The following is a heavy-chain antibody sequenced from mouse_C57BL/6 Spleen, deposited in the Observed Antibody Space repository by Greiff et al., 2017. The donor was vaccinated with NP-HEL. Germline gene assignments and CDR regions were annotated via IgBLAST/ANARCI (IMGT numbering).Heavy chain of an antibody. J-gene: IGHJ3*01. CDR1: GFNITDDY. CDR2: LDPENGGT. D-gene: IGHD1-1*01. Sequence: VQLQQSGAELVRPGASVKLSCTASGFNITDDYMHWVKQRPEQGLEWIGLLDPENGGTTYASKFPGKATITADTSSNTAYLQLSSLTSEDTAVYYCTTWGYYGSPSWFAYWGQGTLVTVSA. CDR3: TTWGYYGSPSWFAY. V-gene: IGHV14-4*01.